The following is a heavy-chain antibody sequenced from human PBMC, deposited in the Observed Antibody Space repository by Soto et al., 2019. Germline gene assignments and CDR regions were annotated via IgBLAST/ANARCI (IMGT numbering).Heavy chain of an antibody. D-gene: IGHD4-17*01. CDR3: GGQDYGAKGYYFEN. CDR2: IYYIGNT. Sequence: QLQLQESGSGLVKPSETLSLTCVVSNGSISSRSSYWGWIRQTPGNGPEWIGSIYYIGNTYYNPSLKRRVTVSIDTSKIQFSLKMNSVTAADTAVYFCGGQDYGAKGYYFENWGQGALVTVSS. V-gene: IGHV4-39*01. CDR1: NGSISSRSSY. J-gene: IGHJ4*02.